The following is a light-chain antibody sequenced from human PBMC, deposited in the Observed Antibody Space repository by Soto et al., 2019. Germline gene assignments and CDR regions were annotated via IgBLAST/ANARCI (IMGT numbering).Light chain of an antibody. CDR3: QQTYSTPT. CDR1: QSILTY. Sequence: DIPVTQSPSSLSASVGDRVTITCRASQSILTYLNWYQQAPGKAPKLLIYGASNLQSGVPSRFSGSGSGTDFTLTISSLQPEDFATYYCQQTYSTPTFGQGTKVEIK. V-gene: IGKV1-39*01. CDR2: GAS. J-gene: IGKJ1*01.